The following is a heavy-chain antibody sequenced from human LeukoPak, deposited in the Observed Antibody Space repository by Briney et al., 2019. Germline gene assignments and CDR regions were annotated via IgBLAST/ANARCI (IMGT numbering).Heavy chain of an antibody. CDR2: IYYSGST. J-gene: IGHJ3*02. V-gene: IGHV4-59*12. CDR3: ARAPHQNDAFDI. CDR1: GGSISSYY. Sequence: SETLPLTCTVSGGSISSYYWSWIRQPPGKGLEWIGYIYYSGSTNYNPSLKSRVTISVDRSKNQFSLKLSSVTAADTAVYYCARAPHQNDAFDIWGQGTMVTVSS.